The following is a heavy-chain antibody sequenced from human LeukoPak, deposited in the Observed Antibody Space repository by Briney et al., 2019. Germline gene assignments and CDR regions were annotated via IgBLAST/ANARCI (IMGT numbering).Heavy chain of an antibody. CDR3: KEVDY. CDR1: GFTFSRYW. V-gene: IGHV3-7*01. Sequence: GGSLRLSCAASGFTFSRYWMNWVRQAPGKGLEWVANIKQDGSEKYYVDSVKGRFTISRDNSKNTLYLQMNSLRVEDTAVYYCKEVDYWGQGTLVTVSS. J-gene: IGHJ4*02. CDR2: IKQDGSEK.